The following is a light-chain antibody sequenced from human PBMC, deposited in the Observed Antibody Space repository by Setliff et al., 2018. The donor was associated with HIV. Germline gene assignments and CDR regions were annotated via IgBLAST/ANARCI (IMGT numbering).Light chain of an antibody. CDR2: EVS. CDR1: SSDVGGYNY. V-gene: IGLV2-14*01. Sequence: QSALTQPASVSGSPGQSITMSCTGTSSDVGGYNYVSWYQRHPGKAPKLIIYEVSNRPSGVSNRFSGSKSGNTASLTISGLQAEDEADYYCSSYTSIYTYVFGTGTKVTVL. J-gene: IGLJ1*01. CDR3: SSYTSIYTYV.